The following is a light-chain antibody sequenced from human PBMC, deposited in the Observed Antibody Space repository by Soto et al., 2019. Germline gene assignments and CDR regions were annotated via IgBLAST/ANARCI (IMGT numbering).Light chain of an antibody. CDR3: LQYDSYPVT. CDR2: AAS. Sequence: DKHLTPSKSSLSASVGKGVTLACRAGQDIRSDLGWYQQKPGRAPKRLIYAASSLQSGVPSRFSGSGSGTEFTLTINSLQPEDFGTYYCLQYDSYPVTFGQGTRLEI. J-gene: IGKJ5*01. V-gene: IGKV1-17*01. CDR1: QDIRSD.